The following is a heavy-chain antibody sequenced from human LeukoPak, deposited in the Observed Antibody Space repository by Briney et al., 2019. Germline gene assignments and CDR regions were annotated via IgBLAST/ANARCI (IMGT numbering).Heavy chain of an antibody. V-gene: IGHV1-8*01. Sequence: ASVKVSCKASGYTFTSYDINWVRQATGQGLEWMGWMNPNSGNTGYAQKFQGRVTMTRNTSISTAYMELSSLRSEDTAVYYCARGLVPGGWRRRHRHDAFDIWGQGTMVTVSS. J-gene: IGHJ3*02. D-gene: IGHD6-19*01. CDR1: GYTFTSYD. CDR3: ARGLVPGGWRRRHRHDAFDI. CDR2: MNPNSGNT.